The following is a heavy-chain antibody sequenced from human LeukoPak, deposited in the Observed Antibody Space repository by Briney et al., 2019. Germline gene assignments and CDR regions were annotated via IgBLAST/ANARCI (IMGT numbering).Heavy chain of an antibody. CDR1: GGSISSYY. CDR2: IYYSGST. J-gene: IGHJ4*02. V-gene: IGHV4-59*12. CDR3: ARVSDYDYEWYFDF. D-gene: IGHD5-12*01. Sequence: SETLSLTCTVSGGSISSYYWSWIRQPPGKGLEWIGYIYYSGSTYYNPSLKSRVTISVDTSKNQFSLKLSSVTAADTAVYYCARVSDYDYEWYFDFWGQGALVTVSS.